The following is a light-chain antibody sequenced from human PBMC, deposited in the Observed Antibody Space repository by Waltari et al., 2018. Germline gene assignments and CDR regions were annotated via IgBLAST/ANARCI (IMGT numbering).Light chain of an antibody. CDR1: RTVVSTANNKNH. CDR2: WAS. J-gene: IGKJ1*01. CDR3: QQYYDTPT. Sequence: IVMTQSPDSLSVSLGERATINCKSSRTVVSTANNKNHLAWYQHRPGQPPRVLFYWASSRASGVPDRFSVSGSGTDFSLTISGLRPEDVAVHFCQQYYDTPTFGQGTRVEVK. V-gene: IGKV4-1*01.